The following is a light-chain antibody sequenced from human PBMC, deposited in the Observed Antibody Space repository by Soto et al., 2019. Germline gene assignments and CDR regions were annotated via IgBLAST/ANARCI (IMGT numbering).Light chain of an antibody. CDR1: SSDVGGYNY. V-gene: IGLV2-14*01. CDR2: DVN. CDR3: SSYTSSIS. J-gene: IGLJ2*01. Sequence: QSVLTQPASVSGSPGQSITISCTGTSSDVGGYNYVSWYQQHPGKAPKLMIYDVNTRPSGVSNRFSGSKSGNTASLTISGLQAEGEADYYCSSYTSSISFGGGTKLTVL.